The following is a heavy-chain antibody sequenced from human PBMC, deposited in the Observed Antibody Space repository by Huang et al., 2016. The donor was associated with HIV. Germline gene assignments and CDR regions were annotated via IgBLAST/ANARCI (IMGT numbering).Heavy chain of an antibody. CDR1: GFTVSSNY. Sequence: EVQLVESGGGLIQPGGSPRLSCAASGFTVSSNYMSWVRQAPGKGREWVSVIYSGGSTYYADSVKGRFTISRDNSKNTLYLQMNSLRAEDTAVYYCARWNNWNYFDYWGQGTLVTVSS. V-gene: IGHV3-53*01. CDR2: IYSGGST. D-gene: IGHD1-20*01. J-gene: IGHJ4*02. CDR3: ARWNNWNYFDY.